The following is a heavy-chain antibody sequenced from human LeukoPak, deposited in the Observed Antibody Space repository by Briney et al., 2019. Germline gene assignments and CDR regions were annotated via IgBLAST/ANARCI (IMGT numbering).Heavy chain of an antibody. Sequence: PSETLSLTCTVSGGSISSYYWSWIRQPAGKGLEWIGRIYTSGSTNYNPSLKRRVTMSVDTSKNQFSLKLSSVTAADTAVYYCARDTALYYYDSSGYVGSPYYYYGMDVWGQGTMVTVSS. CDR2: IYTSGST. CDR1: GGSISSYY. V-gene: IGHV4-4*07. J-gene: IGHJ6*02. D-gene: IGHD3-22*01. CDR3: ARDTALYYYDSSGYVGSPYYYYGMDV.